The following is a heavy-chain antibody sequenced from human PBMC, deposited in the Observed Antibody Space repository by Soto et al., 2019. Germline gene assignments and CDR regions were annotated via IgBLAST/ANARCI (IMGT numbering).Heavy chain of an antibody. D-gene: IGHD1-26*01. V-gene: IGHV3-30*18. Sequence: QVQLVESGGGVVQPGRSLRLSCAASGFTFSSYGMHWVRQAPGEGLEWVAVISYDGSNKYYADSVKGRFTISRDNSKNTLYLQMNSLRAEDTAVYYCAKLEQREGMDVWGQGTTVTVSS. J-gene: IGHJ6*02. CDR1: GFTFSSYG. CDR2: ISYDGSNK. CDR3: AKLEQREGMDV.